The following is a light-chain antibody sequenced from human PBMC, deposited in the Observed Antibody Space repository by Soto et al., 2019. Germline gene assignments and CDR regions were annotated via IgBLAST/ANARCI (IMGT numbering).Light chain of an antibody. CDR2: EVS. Sequence: QSVLTQPPSASGSPGQSVTISCTGTSSDVGGYNYVSWYQHHPGKAPKLLIYEVSKRPSGVPDRFSGSESANTASLTVSGLQAVDEADYFCSSYAGDYNLYVFGTGTKVTVL. CDR1: SSDVGGYNY. J-gene: IGLJ1*01. V-gene: IGLV2-8*01. CDR3: SSYAGDYNLYV.